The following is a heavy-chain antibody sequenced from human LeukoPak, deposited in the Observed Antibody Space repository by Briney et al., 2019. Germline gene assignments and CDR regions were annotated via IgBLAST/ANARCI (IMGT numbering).Heavy chain of an antibody. V-gene: IGHV4-61*01. J-gene: IGHJ3*02. CDR3: AREGGSYHPMRAFDI. CDR2: TYNSGST. Sequence: KPSETLSLTCTVSRGSISSSSYYWGWIRQPPGKRLDWIESTYNSGSTNYNPSLKSRVTISVDTSKNQFSLKLSSVTAADTAVYYCAREGGSYHPMRAFDIWGQGTMVTVSS. D-gene: IGHD1-26*01. CDR1: RGSISSSSYY.